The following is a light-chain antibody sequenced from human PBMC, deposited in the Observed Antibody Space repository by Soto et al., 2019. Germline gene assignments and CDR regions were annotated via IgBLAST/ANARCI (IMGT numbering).Light chain of an antibody. V-gene: IGKV3-20*01. CDR1: QTVSGRY. J-gene: IGKJ1*01. CDR2: GAS. Sequence: EIVLTQSPGTLSLSPGERATLSCRASQTVSGRYLAWFQQKPGQAPRLLVYGASSRATGIPDRFSGSGSGTDLTLTISRLEPEDFAVYYCHQYVTSPWTLGQGTKVEIK. CDR3: HQYVTSPWT.